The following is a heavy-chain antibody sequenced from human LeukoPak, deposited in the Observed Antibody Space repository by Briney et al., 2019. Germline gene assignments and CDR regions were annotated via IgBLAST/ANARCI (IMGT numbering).Heavy chain of an antibody. Sequence: ASVKVSCKASGYTFTGHYIHWMRQAPGQGLEWMGWINTNTGNPTYAQGFTGRFVFSLDTSVSTAYLQISSLKAEDTAVYYCAREKGSSGWDDWGQGTLVTVSS. CDR2: INTNTGNP. CDR1: GYTFTGHY. CDR3: AREKGSSGWDD. D-gene: IGHD6-19*01. V-gene: IGHV7-4-1*02. J-gene: IGHJ4*02.